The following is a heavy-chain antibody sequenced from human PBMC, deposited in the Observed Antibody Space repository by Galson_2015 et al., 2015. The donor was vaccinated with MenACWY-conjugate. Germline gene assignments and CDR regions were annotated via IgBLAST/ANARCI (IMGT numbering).Heavy chain of an antibody. D-gene: IGHD3/OR15-3a*01. CDR3: AKRLDFSDFTPFYS. J-gene: IGHJ4*02. CDR1: GFTFSTYA. Sequence: SLRLSCAASGFTFSTYAMSWVRQAPGKGLVWVSAITNVADITYYADSVKGRFTISRDKSKNPLYLQMTSLRVEDTAVYFCAKRLDFSDFTPFYSWGQGTLVTVSS. V-gene: IGHV3-23*01. CDR2: ITNVADIT.